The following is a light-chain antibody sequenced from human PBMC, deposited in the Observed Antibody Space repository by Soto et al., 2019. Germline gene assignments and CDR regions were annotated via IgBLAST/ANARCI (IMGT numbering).Light chain of an antibody. CDR3: QQYKNWPVGFT. Sequence: EIVMTQSPATLSVSPGERATLSCRASQSVSSNLAWYQHKPGQAPRLLIYGASTRATGIPARFSGSGSGTEITLTISSRQSEDFAVYYSQQYKNWPVGFTFGPGTKGHIK. CDR1: QSVSSN. J-gene: IGKJ3*01. V-gene: IGKV3-15*01. CDR2: GAS.